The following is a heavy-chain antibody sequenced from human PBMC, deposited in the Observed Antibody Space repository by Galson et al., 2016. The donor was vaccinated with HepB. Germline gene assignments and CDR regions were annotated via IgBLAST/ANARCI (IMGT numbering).Heavy chain of an antibody. CDR2: IYTTGST. V-gene: IGHV4-61*02. J-gene: IGHJ3*02. CDR3: AREWPITMVDFPAFDI. D-gene: IGHD3-10*01. CDR1: GGSINSGTYY. Sequence: TLSLTCTVSGGSINSGTYYWNWIRQPAGKGLEWIGRIYTTGSTDYNPSLKSRVTISVDTSKNQFSLKLTSVTASDTAMYYCAREWPITMVDFPAFDIWGQGTMVTVSS.